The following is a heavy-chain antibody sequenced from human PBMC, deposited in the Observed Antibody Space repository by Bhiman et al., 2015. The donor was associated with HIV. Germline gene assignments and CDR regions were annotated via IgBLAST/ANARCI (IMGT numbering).Heavy chain of an antibody. D-gene: IGHD7-27*01. V-gene: IGHV3-53*01. Sequence: EVQLVESGGGLIQPGGSLRLSCAASGFSVSNNYMSWVRQAPGKGLEWVSVIYSGGSTYYADSVKGRFTISRDNSKNTLSLQMNSLRAEDTAVYYCARVDLGNYYYYMDVWGTGTTVTVSS. J-gene: IGHJ6*03. CDR2: IYSGGST. CDR3: ARVDLGNYYYYMDV. CDR1: GFSVSNNY.